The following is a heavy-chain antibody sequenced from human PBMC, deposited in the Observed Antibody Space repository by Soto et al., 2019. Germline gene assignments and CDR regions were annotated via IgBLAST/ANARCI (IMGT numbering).Heavy chain of an antibody. V-gene: IGHV2-5*02. CDR2: IYWDDDK. CDR1: GFSLTTSGVG. Sequence: QITLKESGPTRVKPTQTLTLTCTFSGFSLTTSGVGVGWIRKTPGKALEWLAVIYWDDDKRYSPSLKSRLTITKDTSKNQVVLTMAYVDPVDTATYFCAHRGYMNGNWDQGYFDFWGQGTLVTVSS. CDR3: AHRGYMNGNWDQGYFDF. J-gene: IGHJ4*02. D-gene: IGHD7-27*01.